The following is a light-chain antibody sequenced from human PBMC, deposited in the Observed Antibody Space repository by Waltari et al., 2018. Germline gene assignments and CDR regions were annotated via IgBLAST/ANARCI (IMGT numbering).Light chain of an antibody. CDR1: QSILHSSSNKNY. J-gene: IGKJ1*01. CDR3: HKYDSAPRT. V-gene: IGKV4-1*01. CDR2: CAS. Sequence: DIVMTQSPDSLAVSLGERATINCKSSQSILHSSSNKNYLAWYQQKPGQPPKLLIYCASTRESGVPDRFSGSGSGTDFTHTSSGLQAGDVAVYCCHKYDSAPRTFSQGTKVEIK.